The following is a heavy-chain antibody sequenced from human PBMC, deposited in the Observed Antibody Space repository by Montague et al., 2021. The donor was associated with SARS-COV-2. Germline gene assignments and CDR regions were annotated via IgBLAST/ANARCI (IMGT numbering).Heavy chain of an antibody. Sequence: SETLSLTCSVSGASISNYSWSWIRQSPGKGLEWIGYIYYNGSTNYNPSLTSRVTISVDTSKNQVSLKLTSVTAADTAVYYCARHLRVTTVTSHMYHYAMDVWGQGTTVTVSS. D-gene: IGHD4-11*01. CDR3: ARHLRVTTVTSHMYHYAMDV. V-gene: IGHV4-59*08. J-gene: IGHJ6*02. CDR2: IYYNGST. CDR1: GASISNYS.